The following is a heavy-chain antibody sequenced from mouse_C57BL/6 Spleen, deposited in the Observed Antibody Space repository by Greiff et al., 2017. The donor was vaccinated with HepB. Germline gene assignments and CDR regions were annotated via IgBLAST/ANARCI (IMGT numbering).Heavy chain of an antibody. CDR2: IYPGSGST. CDR3: ARGETGFAY. J-gene: IGHJ3*01. Sequence: QVQLKESGAELVKPGASVKMSCKASGYTFTSYWITWVKQRPGQGLEWIGDIYPGSGSTNYNEKFKSKATLTVDTSSSTAYMQLSSLTSEDSAVYYCARGETGFAYWGQGTLVTVSA. V-gene: IGHV1-55*01. CDR1: GYTFTSYW.